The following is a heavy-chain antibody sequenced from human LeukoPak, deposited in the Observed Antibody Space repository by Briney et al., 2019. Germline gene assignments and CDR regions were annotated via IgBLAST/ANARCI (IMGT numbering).Heavy chain of an antibody. CDR1: GFTFSSYE. V-gene: IGHV3-48*03. J-gene: IGHJ4*02. CDR3: AREGTAMVSFDY. Sequence: GGSLRLSCAASGFTFSSYEMYWVRQAPGKGLEWVSYISSGGNAIYYADPVKGRFTISRDNAKNSLYLQMNSLRAEDTAVYYCAREGTAMVSFDYWGQGTLVTVSS. D-gene: IGHD5-18*01. CDR2: ISSGGNAI.